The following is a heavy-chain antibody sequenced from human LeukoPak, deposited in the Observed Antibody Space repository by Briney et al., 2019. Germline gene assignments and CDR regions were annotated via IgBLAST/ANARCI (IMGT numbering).Heavy chain of an antibody. D-gene: IGHD1-1*01. Sequence: ASVKVSCKASGYTFTSYGVSWMRQAPGQGLEWMGWISGNNGKTNYAQKFQVRVIMTTDTSTSTAYLELRSLRSDDTAVYYCSRDEKRMEANFDFWGQGTLVTVSS. CDR2: ISGNNGKT. CDR1: GYTFTSYG. CDR3: SRDEKRMEANFDF. J-gene: IGHJ4*02. V-gene: IGHV1-18*01.